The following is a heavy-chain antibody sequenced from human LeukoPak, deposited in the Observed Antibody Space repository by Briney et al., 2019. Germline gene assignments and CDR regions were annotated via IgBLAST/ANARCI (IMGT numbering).Heavy chain of an antibody. J-gene: IGHJ4*02. V-gene: IGHV3-23*01. CDR2: ISGRGGST. Sequence: PGGSLRLSCTASGFTLSSYAMTWVRQAPGKGLEWVSAISGRGGSTYYADSVKGRFTISRDNSKNTLYLQMNSLRAEDTAVYYCAKAPYDFWGGYPDYWGQGTLVTVSS. CDR1: GFTLSSYA. CDR3: AKAPYDFWGGYPDY. D-gene: IGHD3-3*01.